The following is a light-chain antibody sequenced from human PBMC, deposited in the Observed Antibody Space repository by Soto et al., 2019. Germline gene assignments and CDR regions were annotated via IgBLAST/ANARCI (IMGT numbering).Light chain of an antibody. CDR2: GAS. CDR1: QSVSSSY. J-gene: IGKJ2*01. V-gene: IGKV3-20*01. Sequence: EIVLTQSPGTLSLSPGERATLSCRASQSVSSSYLAWYQQKPGQAPRLLIYGASGRATGIPDRFSGSGSGTDFTLTISRLEPEDFAVYYCQQYGSSPGYTCGQGTKLEIK. CDR3: QQYGSSPGYT.